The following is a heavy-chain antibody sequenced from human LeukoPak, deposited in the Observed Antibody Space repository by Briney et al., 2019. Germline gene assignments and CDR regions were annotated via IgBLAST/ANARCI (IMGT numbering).Heavy chain of an antibody. J-gene: IGHJ4*02. V-gene: IGHV3-7*03. D-gene: IGHD1-26*01. CDR1: GFTFSTSW. CDR2: INPDGSEK. CDR3: ARDRGYSAFDY. Sequence: PGGSLRLSCAVSGFTFSTSWMTWVRQAPGRGLERVAIINPDGSEKYYLESLKDRITISRDNAENTVHLQMNSLKAEDTAIYCCARDRGYSAFDYWGEGTLVTVSS.